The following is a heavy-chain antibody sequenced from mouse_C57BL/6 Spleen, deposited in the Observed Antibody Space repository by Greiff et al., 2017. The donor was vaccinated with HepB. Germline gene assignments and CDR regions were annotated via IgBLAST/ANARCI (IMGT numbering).Heavy chain of an antibody. D-gene: IGHD1-1*01. CDR2: ISGGGGNT. V-gene: IGHV5-9*01. CDR1: GFTFSSYT. J-gene: IGHJ2*01. Sequence: EVQVVESGGGLVKPGGSLKLSCAASGFTFSSYTMSWVRQTPEKRLEWVATISGGGGNTYYPDSVKGRFTISRDNAKNTLYLQMSSLRSEDTALYYCARHAPGSSYDYWGQGTTLTVSS. CDR3: ARHAPGSSYDY.